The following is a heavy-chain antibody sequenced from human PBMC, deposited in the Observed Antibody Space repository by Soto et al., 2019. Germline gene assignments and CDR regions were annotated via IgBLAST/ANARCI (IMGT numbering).Heavy chain of an antibody. CDR2: RYYSEST. Sequence: PSEILSLTCTVSGGSITTGGYYWSWIRQLPGKGLEWIGHRYYSESTYYNPSLKSRVSISLDTSKNQFSLKLSFVTAADTAMYYCARTKCSGGSCYSWSLDYWGQGTPVTVSS. CDR1: GGSITTGGYY. CDR3: ARTKCSGGSCYSWSLDY. D-gene: IGHD2-15*01. V-gene: IGHV4-31*03. J-gene: IGHJ4*02.